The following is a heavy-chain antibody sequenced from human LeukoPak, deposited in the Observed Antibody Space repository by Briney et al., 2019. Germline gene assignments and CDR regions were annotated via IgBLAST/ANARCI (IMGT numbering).Heavy chain of an antibody. D-gene: IGHD3-16*02. V-gene: IGHV4-34*01. Sequence: SETLSLTCAVYGGSFSGYYWSWIRQPPGKGLEWIGEINHSGSTNYNPSLKSRVTISVDTSKNQFSLKLSSVTAADTAVYYCARGGMITFGGVIEYYFDYWGQGTLVTVSS. CDR2: INHSGST. J-gene: IGHJ4*02. CDR1: GGSFSGYY. CDR3: ARGGMITFGGVIEYYFDY.